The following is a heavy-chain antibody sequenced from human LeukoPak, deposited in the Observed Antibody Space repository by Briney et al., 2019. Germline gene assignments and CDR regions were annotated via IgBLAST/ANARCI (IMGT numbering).Heavy chain of an antibody. CDR1: GFTLTSYW. CDR2: TKYDGSER. Sequence: GGSLTLSCAASGFTLTSYWMTWVRQAPAKGLEWVANTKYDGSERYYVDSVKGRFTISRDNVKNSLFLQMDSLRAEDTAVYYCARGGLYGDYYFDYWGQGTLVTVTS. D-gene: IGHD2-21*02. J-gene: IGHJ4*02. V-gene: IGHV3-7*04. CDR3: ARGGLYGDYYFDY.